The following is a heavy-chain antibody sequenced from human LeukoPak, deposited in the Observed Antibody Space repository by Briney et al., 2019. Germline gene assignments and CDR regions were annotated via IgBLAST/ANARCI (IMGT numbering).Heavy chain of an antibody. CDR3: AKTTDLDGYNYYAFDI. V-gene: IGHV5-51*01. CDR2: IFPRDSDT. J-gene: IGHJ3*02. CDR1: GYSFTNYW. Sequence: GESLKISCTGSGYSFTNYWIGWVRQMPGKGLEWMGIIFPRDSDTRYSPSFQGQVAISADKSINTARLQWSSLEASDTAMYYCAKTTDLDGYNYYAFDIWGQGTMVTVSS. D-gene: IGHD5-24*01.